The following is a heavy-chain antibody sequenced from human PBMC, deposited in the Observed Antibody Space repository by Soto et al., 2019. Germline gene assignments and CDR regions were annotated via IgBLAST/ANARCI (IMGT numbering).Heavy chain of an antibody. CDR1: GFTISTYA. CDR3: AKDAVYRDGLWLMDS. CDR2: VTGSGSQI. Sequence: GGSLRLSCAASGFTISTYAMAWVRQAPGKGLECVSGVTGSGSQIYYADSVKGRFTISKDNSKNTLYLQMSSLREEDTALYYCAKDAVYRDGLWLMDSWGQGTLVTVSS. V-gene: IGHV3-23*01. J-gene: IGHJ5*02. D-gene: IGHD2-21*01.